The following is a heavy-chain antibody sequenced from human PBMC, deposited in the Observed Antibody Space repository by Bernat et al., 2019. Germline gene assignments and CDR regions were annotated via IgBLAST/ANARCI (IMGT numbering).Heavy chain of an antibody. Sequence: VQLVESGGGLVQPGGSLRLSCTASGFTFSTYAMHWVRQAPGKGLEWVAVISYDGIDKYYAASVQGRFTTSRDNSRNTLFLQMNSLRPEDTAVYYCARDKGYSSSSGSLGYWGQGTLVTVSS. CDR3: ARDKGYSSSSGSLGY. CDR2: ISYDGIDK. D-gene: IGHD6-6*01. V-gene: IGHV3-30-3*01. J-gene: IGHJ4*02. CDR1: GFTFSTYA.